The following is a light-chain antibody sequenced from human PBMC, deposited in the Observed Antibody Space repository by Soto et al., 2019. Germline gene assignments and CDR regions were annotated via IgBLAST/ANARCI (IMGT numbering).Light chain of an antibody. V-gene: IGKV3-20*01. CDR1: QSISSNF. CDR2: GAS. J-gene: IGKJ1*01. CDR3: QQDGGSPRT. Sequence: EIVLTQSPVTLSLSPGEGATLSCRASQSISSNFLAWYQQKRGQAPRLLIHGASNRATGIPDRFSGSGSGTDFTLTITSLEPEDFAVYYFQQDGGSPRTFVQVTKVEVK.